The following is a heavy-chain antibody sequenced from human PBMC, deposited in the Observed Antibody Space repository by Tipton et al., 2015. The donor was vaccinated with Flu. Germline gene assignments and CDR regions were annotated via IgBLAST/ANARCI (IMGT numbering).Heavy chain of an antibody. V-gene: IGHV3-11*04. CDR1: GYSIRSAYY. CDR3: ATLTGDDY. J-gene: IGHJ4*02. Sequence: LSLTCSVSGYSIRSAYYWGWVRQAPGKGLEWLSYISSSGSTISYADSVRGRFTISRDNAKNSLYLQLNSLRAEDTALYYCATLTGDDYWGQGDLVTVSS. CDR2: ISSSGSTI. D-gene: IGHD7-27*01.